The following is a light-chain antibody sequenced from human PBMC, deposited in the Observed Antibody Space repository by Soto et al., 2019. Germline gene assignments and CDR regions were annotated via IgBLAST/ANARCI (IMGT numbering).Light chain of an antibody. V-gene: IGKV3-15*01. CDR1: HSFSTN. CDR2: GAS. J-gene: IGKJ5*01. CDR3: QQYNNWPLT. Sequence: EIVMTQSPATLSVSPGERATLSCRASHSFSTNLAWYQHKPGQGPRLLVYGASTRATGIPARFSGSGSGTEFTLTISSLQSEDFAVYYCQQYNNWPLTFGQGTRLEIK.